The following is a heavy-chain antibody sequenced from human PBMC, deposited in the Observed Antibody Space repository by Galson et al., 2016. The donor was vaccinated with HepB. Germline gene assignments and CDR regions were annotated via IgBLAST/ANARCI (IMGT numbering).Heavy chain of an antibody. CDR2: IYYYGST. V-gene: IGHV4-31*03. CDR1: GGSISSGDYY. D-gene: IGHD2-15*01. CDR3: AIEESAARDYYLAVDV. Sequence: TLSLTCTVSGGSISSGDYYWSWIRQHPGKGLEWIGYIYYYGSTYYSPSLRSRVTLSVDTSKNQFSLKLISVTAADTAAYYCAIEESAARDYYLAVDVWGQGTTVTVSS. J-gene: IGHJ6*02.